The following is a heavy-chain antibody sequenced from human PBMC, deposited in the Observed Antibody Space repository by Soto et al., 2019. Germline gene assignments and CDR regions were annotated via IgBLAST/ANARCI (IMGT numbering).Heavy chain of an antibody. CDR1: GFIFSDYS. Sequence: GWSLRLSCAASGFIFSDYSMNWVRQAPGKGLEWVSSISSTSSYIYYADSLKGRFTISRDNAKNSLYLQMNSLRVEDAAVYYCARGYHDRSGYSFAYWGQGTLVTV. D-gene: IGHD3-22*01. CDR2: ISSTSSYI. J-gene: IGHJ4*02. V-gene: IGHV3-21*01. CDR3: ARGYHDRSGYSFAY.